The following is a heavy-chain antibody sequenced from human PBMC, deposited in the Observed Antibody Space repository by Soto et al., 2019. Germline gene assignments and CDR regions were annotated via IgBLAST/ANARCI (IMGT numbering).Heavy chain of an antibody. CDR3: ARQPTTGDTDLWFDP. Sequence: SVTMSVTCTVSDGNIISGGCYWSWKRKHPGKGLEWIGYIYYSGSTYYNPSLASRVTVSVDTSKNEFSLKLRSVTAADTAVYYCARQPTTGDTDLWFDPWGQGTLVTVSS. V-gene: IGHV4-39*01. J-gene: IGHJ5*02. CDR2: IYYSGST. CDR1: DGNIISGGCY. D-gene: IGHD2-21*01.